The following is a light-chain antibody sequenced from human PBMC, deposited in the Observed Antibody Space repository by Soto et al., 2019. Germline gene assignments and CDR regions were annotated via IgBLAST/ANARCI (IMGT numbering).Light chain of an antibody. Sequence: QPVLTQPPSVSGAPGQRVTISCTGSSSNIGAGYDVHWYQRIPGTAPKVLIYSNNNRPSGVPDRFSGSKSGTSASLAITGLQAEDEADYYCQSYDSSLSGSYVFGTGTKVTVL. CDR2: SNN. CDR3: QSYDSSLSGSYV. CDR1: SSNIGAGYD. V-gene: IGLV1-40*01. J-gene: IGLJ1*01.